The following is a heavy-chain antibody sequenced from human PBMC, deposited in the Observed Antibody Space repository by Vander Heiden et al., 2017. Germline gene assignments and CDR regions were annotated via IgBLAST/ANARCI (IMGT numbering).Heavy chain of an antibody. Sequence: EVQLVESGGDLVQPGGSLRLSCAASGFTFSNYWIHWVRQAPGKGLVWVSRVNNDGSHAIYADSVKGRFTISRDNAKNTLYLQMNSLRAEDTAMYYCARGGFDHAFDMWGRGTKGTVSS. D-gene: IGHD6-25*01. J-gene: IGHJ3*02. CDR1: GFTFSNYW. CDR2: VNNDGSHA. CDR3: ARGGFDHAFDM. V-gene: IGHV3-74*01.